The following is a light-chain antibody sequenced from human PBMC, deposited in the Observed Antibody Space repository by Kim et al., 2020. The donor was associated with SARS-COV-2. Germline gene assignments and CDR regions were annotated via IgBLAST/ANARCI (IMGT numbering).Light chain of an antibody. CDR2: GDT. CDR3: TTRHSSGDHVV. CDR1: NSKRYY. V-gene: IGLV3-19*01. J-gene: IGLJ2*01. Sequence: GETTMRTRQEENSKRYYEARYQQRTAQAPPLVLYGDTNRPSGIPQGCSGCSTGSTAALTITRAQAEDDEDYYCTTRHSSGDHVVFGGGTQLTVL.